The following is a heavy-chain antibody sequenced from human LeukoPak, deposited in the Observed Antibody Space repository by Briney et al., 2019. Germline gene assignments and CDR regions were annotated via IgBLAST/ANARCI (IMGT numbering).Heavy chain of an antibody. J-gene: IGHJ5*02. Sequence: SETLSLTCTVSGGSIHNSNYYWGWIRQPPGKGLEWIGSMFYGGNTYLNPSLKSRVTISVDTSKNQFSLKLSSVTAADTAVYYCARGYLTSTVTYWFDPWGQGTLVTVSS. CDR3: ARGYLTSTVTYWFDP. V-gene: IGHV4-39*07. CDR2: MFYGGNT. D-gene: IGHD4-11*01. CDR1: GGSIHNSNYY.